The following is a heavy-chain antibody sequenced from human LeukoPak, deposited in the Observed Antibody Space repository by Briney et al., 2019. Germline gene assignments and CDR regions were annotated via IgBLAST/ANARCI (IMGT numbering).Heavy chain of an antibody. CDR1: GFTFSSYG. V-gene: IGHV3-33*06. D-gene: IGHD3-22*01. J-gene: IGHJ3*02. CDR2: IWYDGSNK. Sequence: PGGSLRLSCAASGFTFSSYGMHWVRQAPGKGLEWVAVIWYDGSNKYYADSVKGRFTISRDNSKNTLYLQMNSLRAEDTAVYYCAKEFDSSGYSAFDIWGQGTMGTVSA. CDR3: AKEFDSSGYSAFDI.